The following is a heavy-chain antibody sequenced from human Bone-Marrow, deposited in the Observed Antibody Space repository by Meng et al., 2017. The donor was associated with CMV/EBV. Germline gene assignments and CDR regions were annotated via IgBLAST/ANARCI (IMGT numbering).Heavy chain of an antibody. CDR2: MYHSGAT. J-gene: IGHJ4*02. Sequence: ETLSLTCTVSNLAISSGYYWAWIRQPPGRGLEWIGSMYHSGATYHNPSLKSRVTISVDTSKNQLSLNLKSVTAADTAVYYCARDMSGPFDYWGRGTLVTVSS. V-gene: IGHV4-38-2*02. CDR3: ARDMSGPFDY. CDR1: NLAISSGYY. D-gene: IGHD3-10*02.